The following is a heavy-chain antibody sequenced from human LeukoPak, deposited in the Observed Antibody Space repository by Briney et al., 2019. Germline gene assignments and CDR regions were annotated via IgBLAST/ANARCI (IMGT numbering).Heavy chain of an antibody. CDR2: MNPNSGNT. CDR3: ARAPNVRFLEWLFDYYGMDV. V-gene: IGHV1-8*01. D-gene: IGHD3-3*01. J-gene: IGHJ6*02. CDR1: GYTFTSYD. Sequence: WASVKVSCKASGYTFTSYDINWVRQATGQGLEWMGWMNPNSGNTGYAQKFQGRVTMTRNTSISTAYMELSSLRSEDMAVYYCARAPNVRFLEWLFDYYGMDVWGQGTTVTVSS.